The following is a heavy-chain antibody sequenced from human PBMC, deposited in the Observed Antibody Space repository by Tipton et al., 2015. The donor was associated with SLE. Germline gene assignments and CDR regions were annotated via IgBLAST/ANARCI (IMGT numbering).Heavy chain of an antibody. V-gene: IGHV4-61*02. CDR3: ARDLEWLFGWFDP. CDR1: GGSISSGSYY. J-gene: IGHJ5*02. CDR2: IYTSGST. Sequence: TLSLTCTVSGGSISSGSYYWSWIRQPAGKGLEWIGRIYTSGSTNYNPSLKSRVTISVDTSKNQFSLKLSSVTAADTAVYYSARDLEWLFGWFDPWGQGTLVTVSS. D-gene: IGHD3-3*01.